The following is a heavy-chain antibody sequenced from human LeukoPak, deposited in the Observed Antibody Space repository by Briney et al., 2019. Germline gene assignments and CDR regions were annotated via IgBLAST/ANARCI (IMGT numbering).Heavy chain of an antibody. V-gene: IGHV1-2*02. D-gene: IGHD6-13*01. J-gene: IGHJ6*03. CDR3: AREGIAAAGSVYYYCMDV. CDR2: INPNSGGT. Sequence: GASVKVSCKASGYTFTGYYMHWVRQAPGQGLEWMGWINPNSGGTNYAQKFQGRVTMTRDTSISTAYMELSRLRSDDTAVYYCAREGIAAAGSVYYYCMDVWGKGTTVTVSS. CDR1: GYTFTGYY.